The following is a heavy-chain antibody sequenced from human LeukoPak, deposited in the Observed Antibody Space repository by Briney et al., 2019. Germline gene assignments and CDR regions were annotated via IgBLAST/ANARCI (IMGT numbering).Heavy chain of an antibody. Sequence: PGGSLRLSCAASGFTFSSYAMHWVRQAPGKGLEWVAVISYDGSNKYYADSVKGRFTISRDNAKNSLYLQMNSLRAEDTAVYYCARGYYSPYYYYGMDVWGQGTTVTVSS. J-gene: IGHJ6*02. D-gene: IGHD2/OR15-2a*01. CDR3: ARGYYSPYYYYGMDV. CDR1: GFTFSSYA. V-gene: IGHV3-30-3*01. CDR2: ISYDGSNK.